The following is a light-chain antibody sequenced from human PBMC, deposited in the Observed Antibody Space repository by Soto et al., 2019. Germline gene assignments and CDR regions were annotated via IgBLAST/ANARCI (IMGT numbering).Light chain of an antibody. CDR2: GAS. CDR1: QSVAKSY. Sequence: ETVLTQSPGTLSLSPGERATLSCRASQSVAKSYLAWYQHKPGQGPRLLLSGASSRATGIPDRFSGSGSGTDFTLTISRLEPEDFAVYYCLQYASSPLTFGGGTKVEI. CDR3: LQYASSPLT. V-gene: IGKV3-20*01. J-gene: IGKJ4*01.